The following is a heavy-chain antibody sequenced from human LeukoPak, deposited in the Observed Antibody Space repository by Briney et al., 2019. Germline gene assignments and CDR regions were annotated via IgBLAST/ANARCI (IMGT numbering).Heavy chain of an antibody. CDR2: ISYDGSNK. J-gene: IGHJ4*02. Sequence: GGSLRLSCAASGFTFSSYAMHWVRQAPGKGLEWVAVISYDGSNKYYADSVKGRFTISRDNSKNTLYLQMNSLRAEDTAVYYCARGRYNWNRGYFDYWGQGTLVTVSS. CDR1: GFTFSSYA. D-gene: IGHD1-20*01. V-gene: IGHV3-30*04. CDR3: ARGRYNWNRGYFDY.